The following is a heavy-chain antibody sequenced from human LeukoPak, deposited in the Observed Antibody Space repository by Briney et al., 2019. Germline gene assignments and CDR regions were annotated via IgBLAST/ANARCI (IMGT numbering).Heavy chain of an antibody. J-gene: IGHJ4*02. CDR3: ARDRILSIVGATLDY. D-gene: IGHD1-26*01. CDR2: ISAYNGNT. V-gene: IGHV1-18*01. CDR1: GYTFTSYG. Sequence: GASVKVSCKASGYTFTSYGISWVRQAPGQGLEWMGWISAYNGNTNYAQKLQGRVTMTTDTSTSTAYMELRSLRSDDTAVYYCARDRILSIVGATLDYWGQGTLVTVSS.